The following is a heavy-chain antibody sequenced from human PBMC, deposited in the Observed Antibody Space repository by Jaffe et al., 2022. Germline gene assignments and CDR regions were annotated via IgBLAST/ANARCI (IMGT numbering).Heavy chain of an antibody. V-gene: IGHV1-46*01. CDR2: INPSGGST. CDR3: ARSCDSSSWYYPHYYYYMDV. D-gene: IGHD6-13*01. J-gene: IGHJ6*03. CDR1: GYTFTSYY. Sequence: QVQLVQSGAEVKKPGASVKVSCKASGYTFTSYYMHWVRQAPGQGLEWMGIINPSGGSTSYAQKFQGRVTMTRDTSTSTVYMELSSLRSEDTAVYYCARSCDSSSWYYPHYYYYMDVWGKGTTVTVSS.